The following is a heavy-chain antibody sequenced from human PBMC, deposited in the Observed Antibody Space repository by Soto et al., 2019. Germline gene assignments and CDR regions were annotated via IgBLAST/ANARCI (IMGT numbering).Heavy chain of an antibody. V-gene: IGHV3-7*03. CDR3: ARASGYGDYGSNWFDP. D-gene: IGHD4-17*01. Sequence: PGGSLRLSCAASGFTFSNSWMTWVRQAPGKGLEWVANMNQDGSEKYYEDSVKGRFTISRDNAKNSLSLQMNSLRAEDTAVYFCARASGYGDYGSNWFDPWGQGILVTVSS. CDR1: GFTFSNSW. CDR2: MNQDGSEK. J-gene: IGHJ5*02.